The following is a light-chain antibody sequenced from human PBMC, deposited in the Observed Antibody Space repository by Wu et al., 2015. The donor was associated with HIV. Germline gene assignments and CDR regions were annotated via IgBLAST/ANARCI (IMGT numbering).Light chain of an antibody. CDR3: QQHTSWAPPLT. V-gene: IGKV3-11*01. J-gene: IGKJ4*01. CDR1: QSVSRF. Sequence: EVVLTQSPGTLSLSPGERATLSCRASQSVSRFLAWYQHKPGQAPRVVIYDTSNRAAGIPARFSGSGSGTDFTLTISSLEPEDFAVYFCQQHTSWAPPLTFGGGTKVEIK. CDR2: DTS.